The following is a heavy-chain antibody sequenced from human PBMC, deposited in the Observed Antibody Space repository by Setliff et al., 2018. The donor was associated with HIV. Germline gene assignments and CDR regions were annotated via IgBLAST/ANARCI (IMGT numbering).Heavy chain of an antibody. D-gene: IGHD4-4*01. CDR2: MNPDSGNT. J-gene: IGHJ3*01. V-gene: IGHV1-8*01. CDR3: AREPPSSNPTLQYAFDL. Sequence: GASVKVSCKASGYTSTSYDINWVRQATGQGLEWMGWMNPDSGNTGSAQNFQGRLTITWNTSISTAYMELGSLGFDDTAVYFCAREPPSSNPTLQYAFDLWGQGTMVTVSS. CDR1: GYTSTSYD.